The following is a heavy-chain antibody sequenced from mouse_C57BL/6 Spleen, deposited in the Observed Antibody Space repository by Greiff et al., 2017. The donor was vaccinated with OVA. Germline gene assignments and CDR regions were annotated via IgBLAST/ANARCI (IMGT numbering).Heavy chain of an antibody. D-gene: IGHD2-3*01. V-gene: IGHV1-69*01. CDR1: GYTFTSYW. Sequence: QVQLQQPGAELVMPGASVKLSCKASGYTFTSYWMHWVKQRPGQGLEWIGEIDPSDSYTNYNQKFKGKATLTVDKSSSTAYMQLSSLTSEDSAVYYCARYDGTYFDYWGQGTTLTVSS. CDR2: IDPSDSYT. CDR3: ARYDGTYFDY. J-gene: IGHJ2*01.